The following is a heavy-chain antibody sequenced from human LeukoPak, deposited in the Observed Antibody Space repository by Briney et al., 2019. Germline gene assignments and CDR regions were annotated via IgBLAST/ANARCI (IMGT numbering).Heavy chain of an antibody. CDR1: GFTFGSYW. V-gene: IGHV3-7*01. J-gene: IGHJ4*02. CDR3: AREGDYYGSGSYYNLLDY. D-gene: IGHD3-10*01. CDR2: LKQDGSEK. Sequence: PGGSLRLSCAASGFTFGSYWMSWVRQAPGKGLEWVANLKQDGSEKYFADSVKGRFTISRDNAKNSLYLQMSSLRVEDSAVYYCAREGDYYGSGSYYNLLDYWGQGTLVTVFS.